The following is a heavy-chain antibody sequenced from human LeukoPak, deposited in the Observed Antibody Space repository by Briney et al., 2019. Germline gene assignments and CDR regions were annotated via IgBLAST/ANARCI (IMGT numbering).Heavy chain of an antibody. V-gene: IGHV4-31*03. J-gene: IGHJ4*02. D-gene: IGHD1-1*01. CDR2: IYYSGST. Sequence: SETLSLICTVSGGSISSGGYYWSWIRQHPGKGLEWIGSIYYSGSTNYNPSLQGRVTISLDTSRNQFSLKLSSVTAADTAVYYCASGDNDPLFDYWGQGTLVTVSS. CDR1: GGSISSGGYY. CDR3: ASGDNDPLFDY.